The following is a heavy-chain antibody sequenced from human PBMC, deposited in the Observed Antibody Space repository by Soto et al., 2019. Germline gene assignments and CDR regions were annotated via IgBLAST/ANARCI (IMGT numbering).Heavy chain of an antibody. Sequence: QVQLVESGGGVVQPGGSLRLSCAASGFTFSSYAVHWVRQAPGKGLEWVAFISYDASSIHYADSVRGRFVISRDNSRNTVYMHLNSLRADDTAVYFCARGSGNGSCLIDHWGQGALLTVSS. CDR2: ISYDASSI. CDR3: ARGSGNGSCLIDH. V-gene: IGHV3-30*09. J-gene: IGHJ4*02. D-gene: IGHD2-15*01. CDR1: GFTFSSYA.